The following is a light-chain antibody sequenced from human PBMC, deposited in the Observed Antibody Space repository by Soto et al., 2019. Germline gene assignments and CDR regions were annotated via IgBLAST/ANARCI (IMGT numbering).Light chain of an antibody. V-gene: IGKV2-30*01. J-gene: IGKJ2*01. CDR2: KVS. CDR1: QSLVYSDGNTY. CDR3: MQGTHWPRT. Sequence: DVVMTQSPLSLPVTLGQPASISCRSSQSLVYSDGNTYLNWFQQRPGQSPRRLIYKVSNRDSGVPDRFSGSGYGAAITLKISRVEAEDVGVYYCMQGTHWPRTFGQGTKLEIK.